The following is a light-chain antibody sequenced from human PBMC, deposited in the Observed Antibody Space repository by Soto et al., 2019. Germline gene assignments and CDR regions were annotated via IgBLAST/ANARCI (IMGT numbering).Light chain of an antibody. V-gene: IGKV3-20*01. Sequence: EIVFTQSPVTLSLSTWERVTLSCRATQRGTSRYLAWYQQKADQSTRLLSYGVTRSAMGIQDRFSGSGSGKDFSYTVRRLEPEVFAVYYCHQYGSSPKTFGQGTKVDIK. CDR2: GVT. CDR1: QRGTSRY. CDR3: HQYGSSPKT. J-gene: IGKJ1*01.